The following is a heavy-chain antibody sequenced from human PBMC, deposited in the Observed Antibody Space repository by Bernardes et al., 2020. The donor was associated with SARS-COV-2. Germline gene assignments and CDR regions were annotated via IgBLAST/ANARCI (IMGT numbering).Heavy chain of an antibody. CDR2: VYYTGST. V-gene: IGHV4-59*08. Sequence: SETLSLTCTVSGGSISSYYWNWIRQPPGKGLEWIGYVYYTGSTNYNPSLKSRVTISVDTSKYQFSLKLNSVTAADTAVYYCARLSADSSGAGIDYWGQGTLVTVSS. J-gene: IGHJ4*02. CDR1: GGSISSYY. D-gene: IGHD3-22*01. CDR3: ARLSADSSGAGIDY.